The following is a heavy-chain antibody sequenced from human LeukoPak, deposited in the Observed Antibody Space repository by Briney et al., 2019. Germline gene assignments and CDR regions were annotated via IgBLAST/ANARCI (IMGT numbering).Heavy chain of an antibody. CDR3: AREDPGDAFDI. V-gene: IGHV1-2*02. CDR2: LNPDSGAT. CDR1: GYTFTGYY. J-gene: IGHJ3*02. Sequence: ASVKASCKASGYTFTGYYMHWVRQAPGQGLEWMGWLNPDSGATNYAQKFQGRVTMTRDTSISTAYMDLSRLRSDDTAIYYCAREDPGDAFDIWGQGTMVTVSS.